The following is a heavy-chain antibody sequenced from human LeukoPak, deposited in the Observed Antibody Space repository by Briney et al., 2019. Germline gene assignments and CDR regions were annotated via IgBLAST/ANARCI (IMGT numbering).Heavy chain of an antibody. CDR1: GFTFSNYG. J-gene: IGHJ4*02. CDR2: ISGSGGSI. Sequence: GGSLRLSCAASGFTFSNYGMSWVRQAPGKGLEWVSGISGSGGSIYFADSVKGRFSISRDNSKNTLFLQMNSLRAEDTAVYYCAKSVDGSGSHTPLWDWGQGTLVTVSS. D-gene: IGHD3-10*01. V-gene: IGHV3-23*01. CDR3: AKSVDGSGSHTPLWD.